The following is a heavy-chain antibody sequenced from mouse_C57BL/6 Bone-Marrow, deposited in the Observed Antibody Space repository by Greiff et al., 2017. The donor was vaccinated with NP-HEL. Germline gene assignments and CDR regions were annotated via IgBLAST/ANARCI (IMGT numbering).Heavy chain of an antibody. D-gene: IGHD2-2*01. J-gene: IGHJ3*01. CDR1: GFTFSSYA. V-gene: IGHV5-4*01. CDR3: ARDGYLFAY. Sequence: EVQRVESGGGLVKPGGSLKLSCAASGFTFSSYAMSWVRQTPEKRLEWVATISDGGSYTYYPDNVKGRFTISRDNAKNNLYLQMSHLKSEDTAMYDCARDGYLFAYWGQGTLVTVSA. CDR2: ISDGGSYT.